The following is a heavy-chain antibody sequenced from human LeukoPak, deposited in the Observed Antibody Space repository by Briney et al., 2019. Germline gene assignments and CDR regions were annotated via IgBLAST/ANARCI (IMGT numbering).Heavy chain of an antibody. Sequence: GSLRLSCAASGFTFSSYAMSWVRQAPGKGLEWIGEIYHSGSTNYNPSLKSRVTILVDKSKNQFSLKLGSVTAADTAVYYCAKESRRGWRYYFDYWGQGTLVTVSS. CDR2: IYHSGST. V-gene: IGHV4-4*02. CDR3: AKESRRGWRYYFDY. J-gene: IGHJ4*02. D-gene: IGHD2-15*01. CDR1: GFTFSSYAM.